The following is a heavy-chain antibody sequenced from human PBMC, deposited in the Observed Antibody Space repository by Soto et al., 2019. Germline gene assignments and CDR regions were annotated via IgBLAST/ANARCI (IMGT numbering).Heavy chain of an antibody. CDR1: GGTFSSYA. CDR2: IIPIFGTA. CDR3: ARNLGSNSPSYY. V-gene: IGHV1-69*06. D-gene: IGHD4-4*01. Sequence: SVKVSCKASGGTFSSYAISWVRQAPGQGLEWMGGIIPIFGTANYAQKFQGRVTITADKSTSTAYMELSSLRSEDTAVYYCARNLGSNSPSYYWGQGTLVTVSS. J-gene: IGHJ4*02.